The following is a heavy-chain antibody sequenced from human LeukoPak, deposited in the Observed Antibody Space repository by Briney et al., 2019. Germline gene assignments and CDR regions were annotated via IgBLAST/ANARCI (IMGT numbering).Heavy chain of an antibody. D-gene: IGHD4-17*01. CDR3: ARVEATVTTGDLFDY. CDR1: EYTFTGYY. J-gene: IGHJ4*02. Sequence: GASVKVSCKASEYTFTGYYMHWVRQAPGQGLEWMGWINPNSGDTKYDQKFQGRVTTTRDTSISTVYMELRRLRFDDSAVYYCARVEATVTTGDLFDYWGQGTLVTVSS. V-gene: IGHV1-2*02. CDR2: INPNSGDT.